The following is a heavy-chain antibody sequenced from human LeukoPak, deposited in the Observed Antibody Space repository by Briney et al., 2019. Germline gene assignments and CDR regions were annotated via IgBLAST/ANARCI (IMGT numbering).Heavy chain of an antibody. D-gene: IGHD3-22*01. CDR1: GGTFSSYA. J-gene: IGHJ4*02. CDR3: ARGGSYYDSRVFFDY. CDR2: INPSGGST. V-gene: IGHV1-46*01. Sequence: ASVKVSCKASGGTFSSYAINWVRQAPGQGLEWMGIINPSGGSTSYAQKFQGRVTMTRDTSTSTVYMELSSLRSEDTAVYYCARGGSYYDSRVFFDYWGQGTLVTVSS.